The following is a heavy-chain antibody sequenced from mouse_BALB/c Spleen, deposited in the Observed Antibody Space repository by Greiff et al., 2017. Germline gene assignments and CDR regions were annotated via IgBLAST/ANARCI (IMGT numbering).Heavy chain of an antibody. V-gene: IGHV5-15*02. Sequence: EVMLVESGGGLVQPGGSRKLSCAASGFTFSDYGMAWVRQAPGKGPEWVAFISNLAYSIYYADTVTGRFTISRENAKNTLYLEMSSLRSEDTAMYYCARDRDGYDYFDYWGQGTTLTVSS. J-gene: IGHJ2*01. D-gene: IGHD2-2*01. CDR3: ARDRDGYDYFDY. CDR2: ISNLAYSI. CDR1: GFTFSDYG.